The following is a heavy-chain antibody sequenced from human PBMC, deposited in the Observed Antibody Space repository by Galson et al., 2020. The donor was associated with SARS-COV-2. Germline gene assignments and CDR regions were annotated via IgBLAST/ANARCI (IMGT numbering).Heavy chain of an antibody. D-gene: IGHD1-26*01. CDR1: GFTFSNYV. CDR3: ARGGEWELPYYFDY. CDR2: ISSDGSNS. Sequence: GGSLRLSCAASGFTFSNYVMHWVRQAPGKGPEWVTVISSDGSNSFYADSLKGRFTISRDNSKSTLYLQMNSLRAEDTAVYYCARGGEWELPYYFDYVGQGTLVTVSS. J-gene: IGHJ4*02. V-gene: IGHV3-30*04.